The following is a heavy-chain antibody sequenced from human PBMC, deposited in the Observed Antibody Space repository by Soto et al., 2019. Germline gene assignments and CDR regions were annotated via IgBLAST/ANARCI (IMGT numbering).Heavy chain of an antibody. V-gene: IGHV1-69*13. CDR1: GGPFSSYA. Sequence: GVSVKVCCKASGGPFSSYAISWVRHPPGQGLEWMGGIIPIFGTANYARKFQGRVTITADESTSTAYMELSSLRSEDTAVYSCASRESYYYYGMDVWGQGTTVTVSS. D-gene: IGHD3-10*01. J-gene: IGHJ6*02. CDR3: ASRESYYYYGMDV. CDR2: IIPIFGTA.